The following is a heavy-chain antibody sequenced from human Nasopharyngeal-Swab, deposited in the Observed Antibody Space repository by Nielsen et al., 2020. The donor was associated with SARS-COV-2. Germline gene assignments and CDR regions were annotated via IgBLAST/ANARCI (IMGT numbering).Heavy chain of an antibody. CDR2: ISEDGSIT. CDR3: ASQLGHPDS. D-gene: IGHD2-2*01. J-gene: IGHJ4*02. Sequence: GESLKISCAASGFTFSSHWMHCVRQAPGKGLVWVSRISEDGSITTYADSVKGRFTISRDNAKNALFLQMRSLRADDTAIYYCASQLGHPDSWGQGTLVTVSS. V-gene: IGHV3-74*01. CDR1: GFTFSSHW.